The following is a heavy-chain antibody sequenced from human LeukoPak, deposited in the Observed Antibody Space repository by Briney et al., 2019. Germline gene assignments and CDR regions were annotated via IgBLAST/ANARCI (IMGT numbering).Heavy chain of an antibody. V-gene: IGHV4-34*01. CDR3: ALVVPAAISAALGFDP. J-gene: IGHJ5*02. CDR2: INHSGST. Sequence: SETLSLTCAVYGGSFSAYYWSWIRQPPGKGLEWIGEINHSGSTNYNPSLKSRVTISVDTSKNQFSLKLSSVTAADTAVYYCALVVPAAISAALGFDPWGQGTLVTVSS. D-gene: IGHD2-2*01. CDR1: GGSFSAYY.